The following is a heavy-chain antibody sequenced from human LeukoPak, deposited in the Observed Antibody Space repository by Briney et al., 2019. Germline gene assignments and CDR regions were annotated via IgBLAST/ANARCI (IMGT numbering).Heavy chain of an antibody. D-gene: IGHD2-2*01. CDR3: ARVIVVVPAATLDV. CDR1: GGSFSGYY. CDR2: INHSGST. Sequence: PSVTLSLTCAVYGGSFSGYYWSWIRQPPGKGLEWIGEINHSGSTNYNPSLKSRVTISVDTSKNQFSLKLSSVTAADTAVYYCARVIVVVPAATLDVWGKGTTVTVSS. J-gene: IGHJ6*04. V-gene: IGHV4-34*01.